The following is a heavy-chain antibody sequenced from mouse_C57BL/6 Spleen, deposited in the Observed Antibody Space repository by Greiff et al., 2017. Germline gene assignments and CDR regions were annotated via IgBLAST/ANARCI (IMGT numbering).Heavy chain of an antibody. Sequence: VQLKQSGPELVKPGASVKISCKASGYSFTDYNMNWVKQSNGKSLEWIGVINPNYGTTSYNQKFKGKATLTVDQSSSTAYMQLNSLTSEDSAVYYCARSRYYGSSPYAMDYWGQGTSVTVSS. D-gene: IGHD1-1*01. CDR2: INPNYGTT. CDR1: GYSFTDYN. J-gene: IGHJ4*01. CDR3: ARSRYYGSSPYAMDY. V-gene: IGHV1-39*01.